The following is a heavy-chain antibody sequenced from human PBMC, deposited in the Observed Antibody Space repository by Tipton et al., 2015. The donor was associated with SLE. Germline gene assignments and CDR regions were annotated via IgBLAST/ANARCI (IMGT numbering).Heavy chain of an antibody. Sequence: SLRLSCAASGFSFSSYGMHWVRQAPGKGLEWVAFIRYDGSNKYYADSVKGRFTISRDNGKNTLYLQMNSLRPEDTAVYYCAKDRYCGGGTCFASYFDLWGQGTPVTVSS. D-gene: IGHD2-21*01. CDR2: IRYDGSNK. V-gene: IGHV3-30*02. J-gene: IGHJ4*02. CDR3: AKDRYCGGGTCFASYFDL. CDR1: GFSFSSYG.